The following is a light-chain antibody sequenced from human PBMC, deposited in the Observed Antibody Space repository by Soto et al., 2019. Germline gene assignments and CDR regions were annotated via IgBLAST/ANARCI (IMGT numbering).Light chain of an antibody. J-gene: IGKJ1*01. CDR3: QQYGGSPRT. CDR2: KAS. V-gene: IGKV1-5*03. CDR1: QTISSW. Sequence: DIQMTQSPSTLSGSVGDRVTITCRASQTISSWLAWYQQKPGKAPKLLIYKASTLKSGVPSRFSGSGSGTDFTLTISRLEPEDFALYYCQQYGGSPRTFGQGTKVDIK.